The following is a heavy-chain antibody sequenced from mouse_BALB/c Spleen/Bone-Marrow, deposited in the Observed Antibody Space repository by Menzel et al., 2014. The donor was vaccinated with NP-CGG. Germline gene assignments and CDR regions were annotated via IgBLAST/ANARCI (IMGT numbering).Heavy chain of an antibody. V-gene: IGHV1-82*01. D-gene: IGHD2-3*01. CDR2: IYPGDGDT. CDR3: ARSDGYRAMDY. Sequence: VYLVQSGPALVKPGASVKISCKASDYAFSTSWMNWVKQRPGQGLEWIGRIYPGDGDTYYNGKFKGKATLTADKSSSTAYMQLSSLTSVDSAVYFCARSDGYRAMDYWGQGTSVTVSS. J-gene: IGHJ4*01. CDR1: DYAFSTSW.